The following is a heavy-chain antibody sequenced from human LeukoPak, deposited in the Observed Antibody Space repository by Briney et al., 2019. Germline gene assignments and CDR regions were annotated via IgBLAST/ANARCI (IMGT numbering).Heavy chain of an antibody. CDR1: GFTFRSYA. CDR3: ARGVVVTAAPVDY. CDR2: ISSNGGST. Sequence: GGSLRLSCAASGFTFRSYAMHWVRQAPGRGLEYVSAISSNGGSTFYSNSVKGRFTISRDNSKNTLYLQMGSLRAEDMVVYYCARGVVVTAAPVDYWGQGTLVTVSS. V-gene: IGHV3-64*01. J-gene: IGHJ4*02. D-gene: IGHD2-21*02.